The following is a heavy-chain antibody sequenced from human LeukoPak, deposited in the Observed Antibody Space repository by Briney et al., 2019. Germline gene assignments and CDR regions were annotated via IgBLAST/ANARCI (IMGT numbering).Heavy chain of an antibody. CDR2: IYYSGST. CDR1: GGSISSYY. D-gene: IGHD6-13*01. CDR3: AREIAAAGTFDY. Sequence: SETLSLTCTVSGGSISSYYRSWIRQPPGKGLEWIGYIYYSGSTNYNPSLKSRVTISVDTSKNQFSLKLSSVTAADTAVYYCAREIAAAGTFDYWGQGTLVTVSS. V-gene: IGHV4-59*01. J-gene: IGHJ4*02.